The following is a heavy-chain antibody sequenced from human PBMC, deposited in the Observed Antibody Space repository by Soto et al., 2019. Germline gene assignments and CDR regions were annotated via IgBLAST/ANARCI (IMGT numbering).Heavy chain of an antibody. J-gene: IGHJ6*02. CDR2: ISSSSSTI. D-gene: IGHD3-3*01. Sequence: AGGSLRLSCAASGFTFSRYSLNWVRQAPGKGLEWVSYISSSSSTIYYADSVKGRFTISRDNAKNSLYLQMTSLRDEDTAVYYCARVRRLDDFWSGYSSDLYGMDVWGQGTTVTVSS. CDR3: ARVRRLDDFWSGYSSDLYGMDV. V-gene: IGHV3-48*02. CDR1: GFTFSRYS.